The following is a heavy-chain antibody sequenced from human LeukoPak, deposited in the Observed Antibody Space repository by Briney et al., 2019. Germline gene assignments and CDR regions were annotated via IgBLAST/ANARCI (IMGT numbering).Heavy chain of an antibody. CDR2: IRSDGSDK. CDR3: GKHDSSSYY. D-gene: IGHD3-22*01. V-gene: IGHV3-30*02. CDR1: GFIFSTYG. J-gene: IGHJ4*02. Sequence: TGGSLRLSSAASGFIFSTYGMHWVRQAPAKGLEWVAFIRSDGSDKSYAGSVVGRFTISRDNSRNTLHLQMNTLRADDTAVYYCGKHDSSSYYWGQGTLVTVSS.